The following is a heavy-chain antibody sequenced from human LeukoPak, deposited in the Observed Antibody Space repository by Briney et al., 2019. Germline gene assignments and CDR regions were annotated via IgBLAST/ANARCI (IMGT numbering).Heavy chain of an antibody. J-gene: IGHJ4*02. V-gene: IGHV4-31*03. CDR3: VRESGSYYGSGTYLLFDY. D-gene: IGHD3-10*01. CDR2: IYYSGGT. CDR1: GGSIRSGTHY. Sequence: SETLSLTCTVSGGSIRSGTHYWSWIRQPPGKGLEWIGYIYYSGGTYYNPSLKSRVTMSVDTSKNQFSLKLSSVTAADTAVYFCVRESGSYYGSGTYLLFDYWGQGTLVTVSS.